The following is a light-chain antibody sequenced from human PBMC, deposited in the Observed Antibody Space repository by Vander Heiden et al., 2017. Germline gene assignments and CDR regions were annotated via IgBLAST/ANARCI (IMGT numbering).Light chain of an antibody. J-gene: IGKJ2*01. CDR2: GAS. V-gene: IGKV3-15*01. Sequence: VMTQSPATLSVSPGERATLSCRASQSISSNLAWYQQKPGQAPRLLIYGASTRATGIPARFSGSGSGTEFTLTISSLQSEDFAVYYCQQYNNWPPYTFGQGTKLEIK. CDR1: QSISSN. CDR3: QQYNNWPPYT.